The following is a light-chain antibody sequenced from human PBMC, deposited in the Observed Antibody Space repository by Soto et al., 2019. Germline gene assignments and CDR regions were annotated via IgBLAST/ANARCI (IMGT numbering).Light chain of an antibody. Sequence: QSVLTQPASVSGSPGQSITISCTGTSSDVGAYIYVSWYQQHPGKGPKLIIYEVTNRPSGISARFSGSKSGNTASLTISGLQPEDEADYYCSSHTSRSARVFGGGTKLTVL. CDR2: EVT. J-gene: IGLJ3*02. V-gene: IGLV2-14*01. CDR3: SSHTSRSARV. CDR1: SSDVGAYIY.